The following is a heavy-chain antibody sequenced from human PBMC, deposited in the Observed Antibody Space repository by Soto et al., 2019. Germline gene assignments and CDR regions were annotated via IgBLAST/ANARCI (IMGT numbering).Heavy chain of an antibody. Sequence: QGQLQESGPGLVKPSETLSLTCTVSGDSISTYNWGWLRQPPGTGLEWIGCIYYSGVTNYNPSLQSRVTISVDTPKNQHSLNLNSVTAADTAVYYCARVAADIASWLDPWGQGTLVTVSS. V-gene: IGHV4-59*01. D-gene: IGHD5-12*01. CDR3: ARVAADIASWLDP. J-gene: IGHJ5*02. CDR2: IYYSGVT. CDR1: GDSISTYN.